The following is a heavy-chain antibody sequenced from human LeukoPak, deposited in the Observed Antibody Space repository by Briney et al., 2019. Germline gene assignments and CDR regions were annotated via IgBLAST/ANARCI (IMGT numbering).Heavy chain of an antibody. CDR2: IYYSGST. D-gene: IGHD2/OR15-2a*01. V-gene: IGHV4-59*11. CDR3: ARGEVAYYPHYYYYMDV. Sequence: SETLSLTCTVSGGSISSHYWSWIRQPPGKGLEWIGYIYYSGSTNYNPSLKSRVTISVDTSKNQFSLKLSSVTAADTAVYYCARGEVAYYPHYYYYMDVWGQGTTVTVSS. J-gene: IGHJ6*03. CDR1: GGSISSHY.